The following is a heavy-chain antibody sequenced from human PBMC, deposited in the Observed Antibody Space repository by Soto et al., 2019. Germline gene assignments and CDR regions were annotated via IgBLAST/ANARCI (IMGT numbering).Heavy chain of an antibody. CDR3: AKTPRGGNYGDWYFDL. J-gene: IGHJ2*01. CDR1: GFTFINYA. Sequence: QEQLVESGGGVVQPGRSLRLSCRVSGFTFINYAMHWVRQAPGKGLEWVALISGDGTNQYYADSVKGRFTISRDNSRNTLHLQMNSLRAEDTAIYYCAKTPRGGNYGDWYFDLWGRGTLVTVSS. CDR2: ISGDGTNQ. D-gene: IGHD4-4*01. V-gene: IGHV3-30-3*02.